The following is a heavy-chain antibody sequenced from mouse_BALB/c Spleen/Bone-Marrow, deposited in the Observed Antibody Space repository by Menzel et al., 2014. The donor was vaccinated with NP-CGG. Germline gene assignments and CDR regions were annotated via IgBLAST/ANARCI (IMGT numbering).Heavy chain of an antibody. CDR2: ISSGGGST. Sequence: EVKLVESGGGLVKPGGSLKLSCAASGFAFSSYDMSWVRQTPEKRLEWVAYISSGGGSTYYPDTVKGRFTISRDNAKNTLYLQMSSLKPEDTAMYYCARPLYYYGSSPFYAMDYWGQGTSVTVSS. CDR3: ARPLYYYGSSPFYAMDY. CDR1: GFAFSSYD. J-gene: IGHJ4*01. V-gene: IGHV5-12-1*01. D-gene: IGHD1-1*01.